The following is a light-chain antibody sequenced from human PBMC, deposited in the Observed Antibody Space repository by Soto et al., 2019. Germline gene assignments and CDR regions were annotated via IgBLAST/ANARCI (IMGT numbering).Light chain of an antibody. V-gene: IGKV3-11*01. CDR3: QQRSNWPPLT. Sequence: EIVLTQSPATLSLSPGERATLSCRASQSVSSYLAWYQQKPGQAPRLLIYDASNRATGIPARFSGSGSGTDFPLTISSLEPEDFAVYYCQQRSNWPPLTFGGGIKVEIK. J-gene: IGKJ4*01. CDR1: QSVSSY. CDR2: DAS.